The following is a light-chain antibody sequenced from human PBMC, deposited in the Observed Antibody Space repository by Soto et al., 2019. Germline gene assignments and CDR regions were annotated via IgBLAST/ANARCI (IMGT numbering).Light chain of an antibody. CDR3: QQFDSSVT. CDR2: GAS. CDR1: QSVSSTF. V-gene: IGKV3-20*01. Sequence: EIVLTQSPGSLSLSPGERATLSCRASQSVSSTFFAWYQQRPGQAPRLLMYGASSRATGIPERFSGSGSGTDFTLTISRLEPEDFAVYYCQQFDSSVTFCQGTKVEIK. J-gene: IGKJ1*01.